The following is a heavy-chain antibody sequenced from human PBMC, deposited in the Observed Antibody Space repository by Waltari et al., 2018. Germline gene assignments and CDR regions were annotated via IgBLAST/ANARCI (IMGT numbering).Heavy chain of an antibody. CDR2: ISWNSVSR. CDR3: AKRAYDSSGPLDY. Sequence: EVQLVESGGGLVQPGRSLRLSCAASGFTFDDYAMHWVRQAPGKGLGWVSGISWNSVSRGYADSVKGRFTISRDNAKNSLYLQMNSLRAEDTALYYCAKRAYDSSGPLDYWGQGTLVTVSS. D-gene: IGHD3-22*01. V-gene: IGHV3-9*01. J-gene: IGHJ4*02. CDR1: GFTFDDYA.